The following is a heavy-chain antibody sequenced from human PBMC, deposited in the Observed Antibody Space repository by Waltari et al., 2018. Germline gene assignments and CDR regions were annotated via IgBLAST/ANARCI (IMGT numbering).Heavy chain of an antibody. V-gene: IGHV4-61*09. CDR3: ARGELGLRRFDY. CDR1: GYSINSRDYY. CDR2: IYSDGIT. Sequence: VQLQESGPGLVQPSQTLSLICSVSGYSINSRDYYWTWIRQPAGKGLEWIGYIYSDGITNYNPSLIGRLTMALDTSKTQFSLKLSFMTAADTAVYYCARGELGLRRFDYWGRGALVTVSS. D-gene: IGHD7-27*01. J-gene: IGHJ4*02.